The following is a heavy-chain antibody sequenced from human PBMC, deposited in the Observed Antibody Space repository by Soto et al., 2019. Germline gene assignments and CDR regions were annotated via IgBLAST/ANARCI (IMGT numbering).Heavy chain of an antibody. Sequence: GESLKISCKGSGYSFTSYWIVWVRQMPGKGLEWMGIIYPGDSDTRYSPSFQGQVTISADKSISTAYLQWSSLKASDTAIYYCARTAAAGKYYYGVDVWGQGTTVTVS. CDR1: GYSFTSYW. CDR2: IYPGDSDT. V-gene: IGHV5-51*01. J-gene: IGHJ6*02. CDR3: ARTAAAGKYYYGVDV. D-gene: IGHD6-13*01.